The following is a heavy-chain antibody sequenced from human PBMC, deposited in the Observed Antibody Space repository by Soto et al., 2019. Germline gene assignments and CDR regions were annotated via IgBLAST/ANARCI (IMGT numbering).Heavy chain of an antibody. CDR1: GDSISSGTHY. Sequence: TLSLTCTVSGDSISSGTHYWNWIRQHPGKGLEWIGYISSSGNSYYSPSLKSRVFMSVDTSKNLFSLKLSSVTAADTARYYCVGRLTSIYNYVDSWGQGTQVT. D-gene: IGHD2-8*01. CDR2: ISSSGNS. CDR3: VGRLTSIYNYVDS. V-gene: IGHV4-31*03. J-gene: IGHJ4*02.